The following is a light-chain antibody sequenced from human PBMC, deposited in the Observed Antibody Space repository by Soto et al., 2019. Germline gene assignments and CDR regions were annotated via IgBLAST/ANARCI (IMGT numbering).Light chain of an antibody. Sequence: QSALTQPASVSGSPGQSITISCTGTSSDVGAYNYVSWYEQRPGKAPKFMIYEVSNRPSGVSNRFSGSKSGNTASLTISGLQAEDEADYYCSSYTTSSTTVFGGGTKLTVL. CDR1: SSDVGAYNY. CDR2: EVS. J-gene: IGLJ2*01. V-gene: IGLV2-14*01. CDR3: SSYTTSSTTV.